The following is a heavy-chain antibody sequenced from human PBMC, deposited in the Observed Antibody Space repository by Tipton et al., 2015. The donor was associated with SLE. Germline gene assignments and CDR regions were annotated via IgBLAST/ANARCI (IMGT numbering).Heavy chain of an antibody. D-gene: IGHD1-14*01. V-gene: IGHV4-4*08. CDR3: ARYKVTGAAFDI. Sequence: TLSLTCTVSGGSISSYYWSWIRQSPGKGLEWIGYIYTSGSTNYNPSLKSRVTISADTSKNQFSLKLSSVTAADTAVYYCARYKVTGAAFDIWGQGTMVTVSS. CDR1: GGSISSYY. J-gene: IGHJ3*02. CDR2: IYTSGST.